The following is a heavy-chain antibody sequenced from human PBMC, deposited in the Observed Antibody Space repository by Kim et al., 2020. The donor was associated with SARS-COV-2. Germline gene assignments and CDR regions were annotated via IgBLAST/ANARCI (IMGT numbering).Heavy chain of an antibody. J-gene: IGHJ3*01. D-gene: IGHD6-13*01. CDR1: GFTFDEYA. Sequence: GGSLRLSCAASGFTFDEYAMHWVRQAPGKGLEWVSLISGDCGSTYSADSVKGRFTISRDNSKNSLYLQMNSLRSEDTALYYCAKDMVTPFGFRYRSSYYGAFDVWGQGTMVTVSS. CDR2: ISGDCGST. CDR3: AKDMVTPFGFRYRSSYYGAFDV. V-gene: IGHV3-43*02.